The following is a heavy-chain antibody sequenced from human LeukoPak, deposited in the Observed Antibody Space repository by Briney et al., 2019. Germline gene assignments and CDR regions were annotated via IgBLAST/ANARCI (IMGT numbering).Heavy chain of an antibody. V-gene: IGHV4-4*07. CDR3: VRDGYSTAWGYYSDS. J-gene: IGHJ4*02. Sequence: SETLSLTCTVSGASISNYQWSWIRRTAGKRLEWIGHIDSSGGTYYNPSLKSGVTMSVDTSKNQVFVKLTSVTAADTAVYYCVRDGYSTAWGYYSDSWGQGILVTVPS. D-gene: IGHD4-11*01. CDR2: IDSSGGT. CDR1: GASISNYQ.